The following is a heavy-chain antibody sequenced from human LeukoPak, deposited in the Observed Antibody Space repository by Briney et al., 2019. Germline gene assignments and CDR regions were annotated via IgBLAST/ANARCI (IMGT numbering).Heavy chain of an antibody. CDR1: GFTFSSYS. D-gene: IGHD2-2*02. Sequence: GGSLRLSCAAPGFTFSSYSMNWVRQAPGKGLEWVSYISSSGTTIYYADSVKGRFTISRDNPKNSLYLQMNSLRAEDTAVYYCARGYCNSNTCYIAFDVWGQGTMVTVSS. CDR2: ISSSGTTI. J-gene: IGHJ3*01. CDR3: ARGYCNSNTCYIAFDV. V-gene: IGHV3-48*01.